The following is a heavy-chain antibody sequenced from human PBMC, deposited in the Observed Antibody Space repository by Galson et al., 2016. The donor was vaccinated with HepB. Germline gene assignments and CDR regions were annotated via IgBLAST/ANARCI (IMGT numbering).Heavy chain of an antibody. CDR2: INSIGDI. Sequence: SLRLSCAASGFTFRTYSMNWVRQAPGKRLEWVSSINSIGDIYYADSVKGRFTISRDNGKNSLYLQMNSLRAEDTAVYYCAREGGYCFSTSCRYFDLWGRGTLVTVSS. J-gene: IGHJ4*02. V-gene: IGHV3-21*01. CDR3: AREGGYCFSTSCRYFDL. D-gene: IGHD2-2*01. CDR1: GFTFRTYS.